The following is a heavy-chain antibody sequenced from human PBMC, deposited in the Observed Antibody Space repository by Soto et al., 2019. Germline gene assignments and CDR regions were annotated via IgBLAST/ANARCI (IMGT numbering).Heavy chain of an antibody. CDR1: GGTFSSYA. CDR3: ARQEAYCGGDCYNPFDY. Sequence: SVKVSCKASGGTFSSYAISWVRQAPGQGLEWMGGIIPIFGTANYAQKFQGRVTITADKSTSTAYMELSSLRSEDTAVYYCARQEAYCGGDCYNPFDYWGQGTPVTVSS. V-gene: IGHV1-69*06. CDR2: IIPIFGTA. D-gene: IGHD2-21*02. J-gene: IGHJ4*02.